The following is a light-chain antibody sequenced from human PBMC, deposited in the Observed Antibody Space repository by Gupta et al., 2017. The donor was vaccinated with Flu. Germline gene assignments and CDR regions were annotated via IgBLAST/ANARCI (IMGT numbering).Light chain of an antibody. CDR2: GAS. CDR3: QQYNNWPRT. V-gene: IGKV3-15*01. J-gene: IGKJ2*01. CDR1: QSVSSN. Sequence: EIVMTQSPAPLSVSPGERATLTCRASQSVSSNLAWYKQKPGQAPRRLSYGASTRDTGIPARFSGSGSGTEFTLTISSLQSEDFAVYYCQQYNNWPRTFGQGTKLEIK.